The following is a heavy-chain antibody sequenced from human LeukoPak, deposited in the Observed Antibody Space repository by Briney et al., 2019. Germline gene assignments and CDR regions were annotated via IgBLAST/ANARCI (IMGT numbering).Heavy chain of an antibody. D-gene: IGHD5-18*01. CDR3: ASVYSYGWFDN. CDR2: IKSKTDGGTT. V-gene: IGHV3-15*01. CDR1: GFTFSNAW. Sequence: GGSLRLSCAASGFTFSNAWMSWVRQAPGKGLEWVGCIKSKTDGGTTDYAAPVKGRFTISRDISKNTLFLQMDSLGAEDTAVYYCASVYSYGWFDNWGQGTLVTVSS. J-gene: IGHJ5*02.